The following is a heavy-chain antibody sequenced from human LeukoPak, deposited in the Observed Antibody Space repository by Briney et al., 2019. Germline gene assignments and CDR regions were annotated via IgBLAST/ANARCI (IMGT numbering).Heavy chain of an antibody. Sequence: GRSLRLSCGASGFTFSTYGMHWVRQAPGKGLGWVAGISYDAYNKYYADSVKGRFTISRDNSKNTLYLQMNSLRAEDTAVYYCAKVFTGTIDYWGQGTLVTVSS. V-gene: IGHV3-30*18. J-gene: IGHJ4*02. CDR3: AKVFTGTIDY. CDR2: ISYDAYNK. D-gene: IGHD1-1*01. CDR1: GFTFSTYG.